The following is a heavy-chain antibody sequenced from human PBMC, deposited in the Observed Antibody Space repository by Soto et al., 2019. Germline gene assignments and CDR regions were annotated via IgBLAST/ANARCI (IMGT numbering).Heavy chain of an antibody. CDR2: VSAYNGER. D-gene: IGHD6-6*01. J-gene: IGHJ4*01. Sequence: QVQLVQSGAEVKKPGASVKASCKASGYTFTNYGINWVRQAPGQGLEWLGWVSAYNGERRYAQRVQARVIMTTDTSTTTAYMELRSLRSDDTAVYYCSRGTSIPASGDYWGQGTLVTVSS. V-gene: IGHV1-18*01. CDR1: GYTFTNYG. CDR3: SRGTSIPASGDY.